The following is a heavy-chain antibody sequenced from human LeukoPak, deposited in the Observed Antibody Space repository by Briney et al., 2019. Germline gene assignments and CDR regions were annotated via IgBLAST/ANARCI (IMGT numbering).Heavy chain of an antibody. CDR1: GFTFSDYS. CDR2: ISRSSRHV. Sequence: GGSLRLSCAASGFTFSDYSMNWVRQAPGKGLEWVSSISRSSRHVYYAGSVKGRFTISRDNAKNSPYLQMNSLRAEDMAVYFCVRDLMGSGSTTAYLHHWGQGTLVTVSS. CDR3: VRDLMGSGSTTAYLHH. J-gene: IGHJ1*01. D-gene: IGHD1-1*01. V-gene: IGHV3-21*01.